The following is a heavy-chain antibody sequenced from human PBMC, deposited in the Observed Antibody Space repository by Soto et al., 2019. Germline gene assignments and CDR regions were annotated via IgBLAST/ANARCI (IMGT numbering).Heavy chain of an antibody. D-gene: IGHD3-22*01. Sequence: QLLLQESGPGLVKPSETLSLTCTVSGGSILDSTYYWAWIRQSPGKGLEWIGTIFYSGGTFYTPSLESRVTMSVDTSNNQFSLKLSSVTAADAAVYYCARQASGYYYGWFDTWGQGTLVTVSS. CDR1: GGSILDSTYY. CDR2: IFYSGGT. J-gene: IGHJ5*02. CDR3: ARQASGYYYGWFDT. V-gene: IGHV4-39*01.